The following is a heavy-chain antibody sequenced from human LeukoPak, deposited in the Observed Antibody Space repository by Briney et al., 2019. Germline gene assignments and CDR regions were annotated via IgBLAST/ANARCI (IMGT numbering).Heavy chain of an antibody. Sequence: GEFLKISCKGSGYSFTSYWIGWVRQMPGKGLEWMGIIYPGDSDTRYSPSFQGQVTISADKSISTAYLQWSSLKASDTAMYYCARRKGCSSTGCYGMDVWGQGTTVTVSS. V-gene: IGHV5-51*01. CDR3: ARRKGCSSTGCYGMDV. J-gene: IGHJ6*02. D-gene: IGHD2-2*01. CDR2: IYPGDSDT. CDR1: GYSFTSYW.